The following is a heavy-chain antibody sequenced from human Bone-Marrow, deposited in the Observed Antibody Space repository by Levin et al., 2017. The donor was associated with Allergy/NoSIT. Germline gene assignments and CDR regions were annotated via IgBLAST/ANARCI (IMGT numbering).Heavy chain of an antibody. V-gene: IGHV3-23*01. Sequence: ETLSLTCAASGFTFSSYAMSWVRQAPGKGLEWVSAISGSGGSTYYADSVKGRFTISRDNSKNTLYLQMNSLRAEDTAVYYCAKDLKDYDYIWGSYMGAFDIWGQGTMVTVSS. J-gene: IGHJ3*02. CDR1: GFTFSSYA. CDR2: ISGSGGST. CDR3: AKDLKDYDYIWGSYMGAFDI. D-gene: IGHD3-16*01.